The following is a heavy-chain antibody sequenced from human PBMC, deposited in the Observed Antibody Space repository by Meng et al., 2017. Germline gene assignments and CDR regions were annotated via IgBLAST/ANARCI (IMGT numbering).Heavy chain of an antibody. CDR2: ISYDGSTK. Sequence: GESLKISCAASGFTFSSYDMHWVRQAPGKGLEWVAVISYDGSTKYYADSVKGRFTISRDNSKNTLYLQMNSLRAEDTAVYYCARVWAFERYSYGYDPDDYWGQGTLVTVSS. J-gene: IGHJ4*02. CDR1: GFTFSSYD. V-gene: IGHV3-30*04. D-gene: IGHD5-18*01. CDR3: ARVWAFERYSYGYDPDDY.